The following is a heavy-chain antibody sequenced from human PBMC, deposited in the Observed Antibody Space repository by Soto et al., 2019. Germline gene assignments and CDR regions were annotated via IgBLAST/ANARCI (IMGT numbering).Heavy chain of an antibody. V-gene: IGHV4-39*01. Sequence: SETLSVACTFSVGSISTSSYYWGWIRQPPGKGLEWIGSIYYSGSTYYNPSLKSRVTISVDTSKNQFSLKLSSVTAADTAVYYCARQYSSSNHYFDYWGQGTLVTVSS. CDR2: IYYSGST. CDR3: ARQYSSSNHYFDY. CDR1: VGSISTSSYY. J-gene: IGHJ4*02. D-gene: IGHD6-13*01.